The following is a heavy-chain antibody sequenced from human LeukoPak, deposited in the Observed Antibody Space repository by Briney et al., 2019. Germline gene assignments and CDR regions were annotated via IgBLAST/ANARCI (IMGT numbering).Heavy chain of an antibody. V-gene: IGHV3-49*03. Sequence: GRSLRLFCTASGFTFGDYAMSWFRQAPGKGLEWVGFIRSKVYGGTTEYAASVKGRFTISRDDSKSIAYLQMNSLKSEDTAVYYCVRYSGDADYWGQGTLVTVSS. CDR2: IRSKVYGGTT. CDR1: GFTFGDYA. D-gene: IGHD5-12*01. J-gene: IGHJ4*02. CDR3: VRYSGDADY.